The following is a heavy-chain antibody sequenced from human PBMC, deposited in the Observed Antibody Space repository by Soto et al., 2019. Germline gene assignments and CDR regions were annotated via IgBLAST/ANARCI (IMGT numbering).Heavy chain of an antibody. V-gene: IGHV4-4*07. CDR1: GGSISSYY. CDR3: ARSRETIFGGETNWFDH. D-gene: IGHD3-3*01. J-gene: IGHJ5*02. Sequence: PSETLSLTCTVSGGSISSYYWSWIRQPAGKGLEWIGRIYTSGSTNYNPSLKSRVTMSVDTSKNQFSLKLSSVTAADTAVYYCARSRETIFGGETNWFDHWGQGTLVTVSS. CDR2: IYTSGST.